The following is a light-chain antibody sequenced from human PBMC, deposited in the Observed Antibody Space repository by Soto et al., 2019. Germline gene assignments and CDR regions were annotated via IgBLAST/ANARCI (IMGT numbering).Light chain of an antibody. CDR2: AAS. V-gene: IGKV1-9*01. J-gene: IGKJ4*01. CDR1: QGVRGN. CDR3: KQFNDDPLT. Sequence: DIQLTQSPSFLSASVGDRITITCRASQGVRGNLAWYQQKPGKAPKLLISAASSLQSGVPSRFSGSGSGTKFTLTICCLQPEDFATYYCKQFNDDPLTCGGGTKVDIK.